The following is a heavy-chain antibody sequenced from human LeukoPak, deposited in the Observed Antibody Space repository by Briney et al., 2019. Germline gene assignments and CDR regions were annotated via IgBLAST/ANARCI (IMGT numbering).Heavy chain of an antibody. CDR3: ASTSKYIGSGRDDSFDI. J-gene: IGHJ3*02. D-gene: IGHD3-10*01. V-gene: IGHV4-30-4*01. CDR2: ISYSGGT. CDR1: GGSLSTGGYY. Sequence: PSETLSLTCTVSGGSLSTGGYYWSWIRQPPGKGLEYIGYISYSGGTYYNPSLNSRVSISVDTSESQFSLKMSSVTAADTAVYYCASTSKYIGSGRDDSFDIWGQGTMVTVSS.